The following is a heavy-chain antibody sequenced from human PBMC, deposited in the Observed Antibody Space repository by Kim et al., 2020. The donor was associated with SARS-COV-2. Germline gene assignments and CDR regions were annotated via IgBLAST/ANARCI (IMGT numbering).Heavy chain of an antibody. CDR3: AKDLRDILTGYYIGGCFDY. Sequence: GGSLRLSCAASGFTFSSYGMHWVRQAPGKGLEWVAVISYDGSNKYYADSVKGRFTISRDNSKNTLYLQMNSLRAEDTAVYYCAKDLRDILTGYYIGGCFDYWGQGTLVTVSS. V-gene: IGHV3-30*18. CDR2: ISYDGSNK. J-gene: IGHJ4*02. CDR1: GFTFSSYG. D-gene: IGHD3-9*01.